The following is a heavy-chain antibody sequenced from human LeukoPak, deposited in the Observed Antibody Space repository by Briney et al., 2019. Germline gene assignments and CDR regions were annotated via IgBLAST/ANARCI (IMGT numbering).Heavy chain of an antibody. CDR2: ISSSSSYI. Sequence: GRSLRLSCTASGFTFGDYAMNWVRQAPGKGLEWVSSISSSSSYIYYADSVKGRFTISRDNAKNSLYLQMNSLRAEDTAVYYCARGTTNTPFDYWGQGTLVTVSS. V-gene: IGHV3-21*01. J-gene: IGHJ4*02. D-gene: IGHD1-1*01. CDR3: ARGTTNTPFDY. CDR1: GFTFGDYA.